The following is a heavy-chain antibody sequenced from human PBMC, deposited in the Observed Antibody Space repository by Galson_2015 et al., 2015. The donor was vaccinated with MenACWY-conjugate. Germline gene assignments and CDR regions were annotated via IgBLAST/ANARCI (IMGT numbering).Heavy chain of an antibody. CDR1: GFTFSSYS. CDR2: ISSSSSTI. CDR3: ARDRSILWWCLLCFGRASFLRCYDWHWFDS. Sequence: SLRLSCAASGFTFSSYSMNWVRQAPGKGLEWVSSISSSSSTIYYADSVKGRFTISRDNAKNSLYLQMSSLRSEDTAVYYCARDRSILWWCLLCFGRASFLRCYDWHWFDSWGQGTLVTVSS. J-gene: IGHJ5*01. D-gene: IGHD2-21*02. V-gene: IGHV3-48*01.